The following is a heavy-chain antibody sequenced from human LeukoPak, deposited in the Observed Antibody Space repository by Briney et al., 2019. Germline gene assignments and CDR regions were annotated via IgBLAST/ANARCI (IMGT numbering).Heavy chain of an antibody. Sequence: TSETLSLTRAVYGGSFSGYYRSWIRQPPEKGLEWIGEINHSGSTNYNPSLKSRVTISVDTSKNQCSLKLSSVTAADTAVYYCARGKPGYSSSWYDYWGQGTLVTVSS. CDR3: ARGKPGYSSSWYDY. V-gene: IGHV4-34*01. D-gene: IGHD6-13*01. CDR2: INHSGST. CDR1: GGSFSGYY. J-gene: IGHJ4*02.